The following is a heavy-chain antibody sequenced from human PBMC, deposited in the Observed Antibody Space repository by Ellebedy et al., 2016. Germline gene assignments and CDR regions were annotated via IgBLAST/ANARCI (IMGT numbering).Heavy chain of an antibody. CDR2: ISGSGGST. CDR1: GFPFSSYV. D-gene: IGHD3-10*01. V-gene: IGHV3-23*01. CDR3: AKEGASMVRGVIITYGMDV. J-gene: IGHJ6*02. Sequence: GESLKISXAASGFPFSSYVMSWVRQAPGKGLEWVSAISGSGGSTFYADSVKGRFTISRDNSKNTLYLQVNSLRAEDTAVYYCAKEGASMVRGVIITYGMDVWGQGTTVTVSS.